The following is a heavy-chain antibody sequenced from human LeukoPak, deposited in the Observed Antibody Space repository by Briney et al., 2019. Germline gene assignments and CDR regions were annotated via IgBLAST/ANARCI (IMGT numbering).Heavy chain of an antibody. Sequence: GASLKISCQGSGYSFTSYWITWVRQLPGKGLEWMGRIDPSYSYTNYSPSFQGHVTISTDKSINTAYLQWSSLKASDTAIYYCARLGSNNYFDPWGQGTLVSVSS. CDR3: ARLGSNNYFDP. J-gene: IGHJ5*02. V-gene: IGHV5-10-1*01. D-gene: IGHD7-27*01. CDR2: IDPSYSYT. CDR1: GYSFTSYW.